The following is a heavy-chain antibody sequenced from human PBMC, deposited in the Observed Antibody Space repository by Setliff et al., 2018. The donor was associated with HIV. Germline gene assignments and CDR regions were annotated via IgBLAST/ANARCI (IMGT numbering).Heavy chain of an antibody. J-gene: IGHJ6*02. CDR3: VREGGRITMVRGVPSGGLDV. D-gene: IGHD3-10*01. CDR1: GGSISSGSYY. CDR2: IYTSGST. V-gene: IGHV4-61*09. Sequence: SETLSLTCTVSGGSISSGSYYWSWIRQPAGKALEWIGHIYTSGSTNYNPSLKSRVTISVDTSKNHFSLNLSSVTAADTAVYYCVREGGRITMVRGVPSGGLDVWGQGTTGTVS.